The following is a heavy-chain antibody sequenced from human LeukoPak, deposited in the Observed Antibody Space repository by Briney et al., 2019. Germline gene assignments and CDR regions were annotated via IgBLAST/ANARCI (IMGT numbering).Heavy chain of an antibody. Sequence: GGSLRLSCAASGFTFSSYGMHWVRQAPGKGLEWVAVIWYDGSNKYYADSVKGRFTISRDNSKNTLYLQMNSLRAEDTAVYYCARDSRSYYASSGYYGTFDYWGQGTLVTVSS. CDR2: IWYDGSNK. V-gene: IGHV3-33*01. D-gene: IGHD3-22*01. CDR3: ARDSRSYYASSGYYGTFDY. J-gene: IGHJ4*02. CDR1: GFTFSSYG.